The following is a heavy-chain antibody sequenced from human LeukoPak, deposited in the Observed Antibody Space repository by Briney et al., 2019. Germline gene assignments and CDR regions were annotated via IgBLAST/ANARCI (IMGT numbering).Heavy chain of an antibody. D-gene: IGHD6-19*01. J-gene: IGHJ6*04. V-gene: IGHV3-7*01. CDR3: ARDPGGYSSGGELDV. CDR1: RFTFSGSW. CDR2: IKYDGSEK. Sequence: GGSLRHSCAASRFTFSGSWMTWVRQAPGKGLEWVANIKYDGSEKYYVDSVKGRFTISRDNAKNSVYLQMNSLRVEDMAVYYCARDPGGYSSGGELDVWGKGTTVTVSS.